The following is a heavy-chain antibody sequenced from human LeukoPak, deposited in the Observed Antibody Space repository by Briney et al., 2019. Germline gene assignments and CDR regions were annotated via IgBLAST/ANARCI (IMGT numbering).Heavy chain of an antibody. Sequence: GGSLRLSCAASGFTVSSNYMTWVRQAPGKGLEWVSVIYLDDTTHYADSVKGRFTISRDNSKNTLYLQMSSLRAEDTAVYYCAREPELEHLWLRFTLGYWGQGTLVTVSS. CDR2: IYLDDTT. CDR1: GFTVSSNY. D-gene: IGHD5-18*01. V-gene: IGHV3-66*01. J-gene: IGHJ4*02. CDR3: AREPELEHLWLRFTLGY.